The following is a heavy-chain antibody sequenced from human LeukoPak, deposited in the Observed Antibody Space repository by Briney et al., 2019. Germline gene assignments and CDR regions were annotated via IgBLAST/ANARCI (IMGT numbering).Heavy chain of an antibody. D-gene: IGHD6-13*01. V-gene: IGHV1-46*01. CDR1: GYTFTSYY. Sequence: ASVKVSCKASGYTFTSYYMHWVRQAPGQGLEWMGIINPSGGSTSYAQKFQGRVTMTRDTSTSTVYMEPSSLRSEDTAVYYCARDLAAAGTNHDAFDIWGQGTMVTVSS. CDR3: ARDLAAAGTNHDAFDI. J-gene: IGHJ3*02. CDR2: INPSGGST.